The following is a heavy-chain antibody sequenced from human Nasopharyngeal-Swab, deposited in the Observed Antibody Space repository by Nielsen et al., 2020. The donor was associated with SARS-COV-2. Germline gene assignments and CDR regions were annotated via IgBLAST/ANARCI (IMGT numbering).Heavy chain of an antibody. J-gene: IGHJ6*02. Sequence: SETLSLTCTVSGGSISSYYWSWIRQPPGKGLEWIGYIYYSGSTNYNPSLKSRVTISVDTSKNQFSLKLSSVTAADTAVYYCVRETAAGHYYYYGMDVWGQGTTVTVSS. V-gene: IGHV4-59*01. CDR2: IYYSGST. CDR1: GGSISSYY. CDR3: VRETAAGHYYYYGMDV. D-gene: IGHD6-13*01.